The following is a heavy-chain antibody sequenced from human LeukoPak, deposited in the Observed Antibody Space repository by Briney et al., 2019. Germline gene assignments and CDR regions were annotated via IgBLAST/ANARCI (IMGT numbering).Heavy chain of an antibody. J-gene: IGHJ6*03. D-gene: IGHD3-3*01. Sequence: ASVKVSCKAFGYTFTSNYMHWVRQAPGQGPEWMGVISPSGGSTTYAQKFQGRVTLTRDMSTSTDYLELSSLRSDDTAVYYCARDPLQYYDFWSGYYKEGYYYYMDVWGKGTTVTVSS. CDR2: ISPSGGST. CDR3: ARDPLQYYDFWSGYYKEGYYYYMDV. V-gene: IGHV1-46*01. CDR1: GYTFTSNY.